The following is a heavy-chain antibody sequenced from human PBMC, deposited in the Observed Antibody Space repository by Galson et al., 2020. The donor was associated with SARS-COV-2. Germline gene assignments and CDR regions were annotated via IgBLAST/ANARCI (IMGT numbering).Heavy chain of an antibody. CDR2: INHSGNA. CDR3: ATSRSKTSKYGLDV. D-gene: IGHD2-2*01. Sequence: SETLSLTCAVYGESFRDYYWTWIRQPPGRGPEWIGEINHSGNANYNPSLRSRVTISVDLSKNQFSLKLNSVIAADTAVYYCATSRSKTSKYGLDVWGQGITVTVSS. J-gene: IGHJ6*02. CDR1: GESFRDYY. V-gene: IGHV4-34*01.